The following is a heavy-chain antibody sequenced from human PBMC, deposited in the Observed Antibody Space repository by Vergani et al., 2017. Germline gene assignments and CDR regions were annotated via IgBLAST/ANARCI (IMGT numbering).Heavy chain of an antibody. D-gene: IGHD3-10*01. V-gene: IGHV4-34*02. CDR1: GGSLSGYF. CDR2: ITAIGSA. CDR3: ASRRPRLNLGSKSNAGTFDS. J-gene: IGHJ4*02. Sequence: QVHLQQRGAGVLKPSETLSLTFGVIGGSLSGYFWSWIRQSPGRGLGWIGEITAIGSAKYSPSATSRVTISVDTSRGEFTLTVTSVTAADTGLYFCASRRPRLNLGSKSNAGTFDSWGQGTLGTVSS.